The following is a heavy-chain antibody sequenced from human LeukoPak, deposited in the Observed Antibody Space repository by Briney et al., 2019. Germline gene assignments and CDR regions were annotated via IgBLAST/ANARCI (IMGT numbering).Heavy chain of an antibody. J-gene: IGHJ6*03. CDR1: GFTFSRYW. CDR2: ISGSGGST. Sequence: GGSLRLSCVASGFTFSRYWLHWVRQAPGKGLEWVSAISGSGGSTYYADSVKGRFTISRDNSKNTLYLQMNSLRGEATAVYYPTKAFCYGYFCYMAVSGAGATGTVSS. D-gene: IGHD2-2*01. CDR3: TKAFCYGYFCYMAV. V-gene: IGHV3-23*01.